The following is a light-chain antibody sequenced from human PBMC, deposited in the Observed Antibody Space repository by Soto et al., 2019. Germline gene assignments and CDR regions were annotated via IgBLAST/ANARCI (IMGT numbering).Light chain of an antibody. CDR2: DDN. Sequence: QSVLTQPPSVSAAPGQKVTFSCSGSSSNIGNNYVSWYQQLPGTAPKLLIYDDNKRPSGIPDRFSGSKSGTSATLGITGLQTGDEADYYCGTWDTSLSAHVFGGGTKVTVL. CDR3: GTWDTSLSAHV. J-gene: IGLJ2*01. V-gene: IGLV1-51*01. CDR1: SSNIGNNY.